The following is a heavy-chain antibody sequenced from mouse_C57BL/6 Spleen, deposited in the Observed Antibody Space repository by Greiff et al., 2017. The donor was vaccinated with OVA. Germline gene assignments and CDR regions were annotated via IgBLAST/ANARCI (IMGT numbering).Heavy chain of an antibody. D-gene: IGHD2-4*01. CDR1: GYTFTDYN. CDR2: INPNNGGT. J-gene: IGHJ3*01. V-gene: IGHV1-22*01. CDR3: DPYDYDGEAWFAY. Sequence: EVKLQESGPELVKPGASVKMSCKASGYTFTDYNMHWVKQSHGKSLEWIGYINPNNGGTSYNQKFKGKATLTVNKSSSTAYMELRSLTSEDSAVDYCDPYDYDGEAWFAYWGQGTLVTVSA.